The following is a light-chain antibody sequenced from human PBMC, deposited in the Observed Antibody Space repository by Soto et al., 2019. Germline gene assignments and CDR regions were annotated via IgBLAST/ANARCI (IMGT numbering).Light chain of an antibody. V-gene: IGKV3-15*01. J-gene: IGKJ1*01. CDR2: GAS. Sequence: EMVMTQSPATLSVSPGERATLSCRASQSVSSNLAWYQKKPGQAPRLLIYGASTRATGIPARFSGSGSGTEFTLTISSLQSEDFAVYYCQQYSNWWTFGQGTRVEIK. CDR3: QQYSNWWT. CDR1: QSVSSN.